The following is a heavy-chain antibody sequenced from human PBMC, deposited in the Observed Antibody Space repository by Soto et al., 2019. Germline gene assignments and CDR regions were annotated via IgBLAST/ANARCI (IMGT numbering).Heavy chain of an antibody. Sequence: VXVSCXXSGGTFSSYTISWVRQAPGQGLEWMGRIIPILGIANYAQKFQGRVTITADKSTSTAYMELSSLRSEDTAVYYCARQLERRSYYFDYWGQGTLVTVSS. CDR3: ARQLERRSYYFDY. D-gene: IGHD1-1*01. CDR1: GGTFSSYT. J-gene: IGHJ4*02. V-gene: IGHV1-69*02. CDR2: IIPILGIA.